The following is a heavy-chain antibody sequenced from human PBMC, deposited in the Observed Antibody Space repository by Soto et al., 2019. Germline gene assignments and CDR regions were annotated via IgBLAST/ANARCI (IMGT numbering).Heavy chain of an antibody. D-gene: IGHD2-21*01. Sequence: PGGSLRLSCAASGFTVSSNYMSWVRQAPGKGLEWVSLLYSGGSTYYADSVKGRFTISRDNSKNTLYLQMNSLRAEDTAVYYCASHSRTYLNPHYWGQGTLVTVSS. CDR2: LYSGGST. CDR1: GFTVSSNY. V-gene: IGHV3-66*04. CDR3: ASHSRTYLNPHY. J-gene: IGHJ4*02.